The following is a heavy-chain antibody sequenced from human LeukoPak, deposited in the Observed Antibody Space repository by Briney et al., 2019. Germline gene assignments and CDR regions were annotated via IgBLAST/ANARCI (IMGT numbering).Heavy chain of an antibody. CDR1: GGSISSSSSY. Sequence: TSETLSLTCTVSGGSISSSSSYWGWIRQPPGKGLEWIGGIYYSGSTYYNPSLKSRVTISVDTSKNQFSLKLSSVTAADTAVYYCARDLRHGGNGDIWGQGTMVTVSS. V-gene: IGHV4-39*02. CDR3: ARDLRHGGNGDI. CDR2: IYYSGST. D-gene: IGHD4-23*01. J-gene: IGHJ3*02.